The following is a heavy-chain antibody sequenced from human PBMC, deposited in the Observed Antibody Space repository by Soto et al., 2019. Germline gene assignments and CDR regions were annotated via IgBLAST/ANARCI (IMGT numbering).Heavy chain of an antibody. V-gene: IGHV3-15*01. D-gene: IGHD6-6*01. CDR3: TTPIAARPYYFDY. J-gene: IGHJ4*02. CDR2: IKSKTDGGTT. CDR1: GFTFSNAW. Sequence: EVQLVESGGGLVKPGGSLRLSCAASGFTFSNAWMSWVRQAPGKGLEWVGRIKSKTDGGTTDYAAPVKGRFTISRDDSKHTLYLQMNSLKTEDTAVYYCTTPIAARPYYFDYWGQGTLVTVSS.